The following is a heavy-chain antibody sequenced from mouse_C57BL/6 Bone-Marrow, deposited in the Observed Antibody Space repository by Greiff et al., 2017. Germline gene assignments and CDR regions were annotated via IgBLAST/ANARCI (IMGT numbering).Heavy chain of an antibody. V-gene: IGHV1-81*01. Sequence: VQLQQSGAELARPGASVKLSCKASGYTFTSYGISWVKQRTGQGLEWIGEIYPRSGNTYYNEKFKGKATLTADKSSSTAYMELRSLTYEDSAVYFCARFTTVVEVRFAYWGQGTLVTVSA. CDR3: ARFTTVVEVRFAY. D-gene: IGHD1-1*01. J-gene: IGHJ3*01. CDR1: GYTFTSYG. CDR2: IYPRSGNT.